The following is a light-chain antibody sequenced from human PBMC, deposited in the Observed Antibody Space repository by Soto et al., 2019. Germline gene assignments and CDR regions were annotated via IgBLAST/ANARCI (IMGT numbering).Light chain of an antibody. CDR1: SSNIGSNY. J-gene: IGLJ2*01. Sequence: QSVLTQPPSASVTPGQRVTISCSGSSSNIGSNYVYWYQQLPGTAPKLLIYRNNQWPSGVPDRFSGSKSGTSASLAISGLRSEDEADYYCAAWDDSLSGVVFGGGTKLTVL. CDR3: AAWDDSLSGVV. CDR2: RNN. V-gene: IGLV1-47*01.